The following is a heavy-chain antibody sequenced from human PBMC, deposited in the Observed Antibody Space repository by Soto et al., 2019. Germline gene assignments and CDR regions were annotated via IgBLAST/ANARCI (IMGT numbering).Heavy chain of an antibody. D-gene: IGHD5-12*01. J-gene: IGHJ4*02. CDR1: GFTFSSYA. CDR3: AKVRGYSGYGEHFDY. V-gene: IGHV3-23*01. Sequence: GGSLRLSCAASGFTFSSYAMSWVRQAPGKGLEWVSAISGSGGSTYYADSVKGRFTISRDNSKNTLYLQMNSLRAEDTAVYYCAKVRGYSGYGEHFDYWGQGTLVTVSS. CDR2: ISGSGGST.